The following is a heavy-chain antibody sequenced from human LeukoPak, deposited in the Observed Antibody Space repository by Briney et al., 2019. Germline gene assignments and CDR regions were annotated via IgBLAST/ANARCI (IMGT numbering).Heavy chain of an antibody. Sequence: PSETLSLTCAVYGGSFSGYYWSWIRQPPGKGLEWIGEINHSGSTNYNLSLKSRVTISVNTSKNQFSLKLSSVTAADTAVYYCARGRSGDYVWGSYLRGVRNYFDYWGQGTLVTVSS. CDR1: GGSFSGYY. J-gene: IGHJ4*02. D-gene: IGHD3-16*01. CDR3: ARGRSGDYVWGSYLRGVRNYFDY. CDR2: INHSGST. V-gene: IGHV4-34*01.